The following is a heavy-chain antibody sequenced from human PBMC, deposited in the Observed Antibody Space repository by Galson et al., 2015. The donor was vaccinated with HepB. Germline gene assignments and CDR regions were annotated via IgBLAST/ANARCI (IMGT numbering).Heavy chain of an antibody. CDR1: GYTFTGYY. CDR3: AGGVYYGDQYGMDV. V-gene: IGHV1-2*02. CDR2: INPNSGGT. Sequence: SVKVSCKASGYTFTGYYMHWVRQAPGQGLGWMGWINPNSGGTNYAQKFQGRVTMTRDTSISTAYMELSRLRSDDTAVYYCAGGVYYGDQYGMDVWGQGTTVTVSS. J-gene: IGHJ6*02. D-gene: IGHD4-17*01.